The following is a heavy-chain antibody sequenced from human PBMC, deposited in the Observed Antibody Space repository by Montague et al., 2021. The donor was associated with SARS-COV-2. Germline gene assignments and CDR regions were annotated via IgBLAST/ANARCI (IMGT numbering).Heavy chain of an antibody. CDR2: ISSSSSYI. Sequence: SLRLSCAASGFSFSTYSMNWVRQAPGKGLEWVSSISSSSSYIYYADSVKGRFTISRDNAKNSLYPQMNSLRAEDTAVYYCGRVIPSSYGTGDYWGQGTLVAVSS. V-gene: IGHV3-21*01. CDR1: GFSFSTYS. CDR3: GRVIPSSYGTGDY. D-gene: IGHD6-13*01. J-gene: IGHJ4*02.